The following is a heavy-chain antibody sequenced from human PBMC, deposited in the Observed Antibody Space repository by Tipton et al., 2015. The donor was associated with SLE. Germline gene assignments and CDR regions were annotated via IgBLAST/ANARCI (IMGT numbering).Heavy chain of an antibody. J-gene: IGHJ1*01. Sequence: SLRLSCAASGFTFGSYGMHWVRQAPGKGLEWAAVIWYDGSNKYYADSVKGRFTIPRDNSKNTLYLQMNSLRAEDTAVYYCAISLAVAALGYFQHWGQGTLVTVSS. CDR3: AISLAVAALGYFQH. D-gene: IGHD6-19*01. CDR2: IWYDGSNK. CDR1: GFTFGSYG. V-gene: IGHV3-33*01.